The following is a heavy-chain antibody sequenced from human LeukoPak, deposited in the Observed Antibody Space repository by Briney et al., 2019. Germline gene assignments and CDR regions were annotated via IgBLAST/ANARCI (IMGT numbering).Heavy chain of an antibody. CDR1: GDSVSSNSVT. Sequence: SQTLSLTCAISGDSVSSNSVTWNWIRQSPSRGLECLGRTYYRSTWYNDYAVSVRGRITVNPDTSKNQFSLHLNSVTPEDTAVYYCARRLTQYDCFDPWGQGILVTVSS. V-gene: IGHV6-1*01. CDR2: TYYRSTWYN. D-gene: IGHD2-2*01. CDR3: ARRLTQYDCFDP. J-gene: IGHJ5*02.